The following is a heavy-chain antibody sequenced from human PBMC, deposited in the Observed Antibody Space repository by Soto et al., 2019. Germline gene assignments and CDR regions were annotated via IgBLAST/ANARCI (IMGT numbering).Heavy chain of an antibody. V-gene: IGHV4-59*08. J-gene: IGHJ5*02. D-gene: IGHD2-15*01. CDR1: GGSISSYY. CDR2: MYYGGRT. Sequence: LTCTVSGGSISSYYWSWIRQPPGKGLEWIGYMYYGGRTNYNPSLKSRVTISVDTSKMQVSLKLSSVTAADTAVYFCARGTPSPLIVRSSRGPWFDPWGQGTLVTVSS. CDR3: ARGTPSPLIVRSSRGPWFDP.